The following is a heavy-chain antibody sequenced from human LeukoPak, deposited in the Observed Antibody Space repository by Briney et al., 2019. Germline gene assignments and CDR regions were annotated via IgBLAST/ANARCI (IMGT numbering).Heavy chain of an antibody. CDR1: GFTFMNAW. CDR3: VTARRNANGYFPFDY. D-gene: IGHD5-24*01. J-gene: IGHJ4*02. CDR2: IKSKTDGGTT. Sequence: PGGSLRLSCAASGFTFMNAWMTWGRQVPGKGQEWVGRIKSKTDGGTTDFAAPVTGRFTISRDDSKDMMFLQMDSLKTEDTAVYYCVTARRNANGYFPFDYWGQGALVAVS. V-gene: IGHV3-15*01.